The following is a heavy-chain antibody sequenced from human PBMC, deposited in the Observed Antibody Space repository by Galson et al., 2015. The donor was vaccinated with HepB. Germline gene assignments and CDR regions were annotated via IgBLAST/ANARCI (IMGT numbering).Heavy chain of an antibody. D-gene: IGHD2-2*01. Sequence: LRLSCAAPGFNFDDYTMHWGRQAPGRGLDGGSGLSRNSGEIGYADSVKGRFTISRDNAKNSLYLQMNSLRAEDTALYYCAKDILPVGLDVFDIWGQGTMVTVSS. V-gene: IGHV3-9*01. J-gene: IGHJ3*02. CDR2: LSRNSGEI. CDR1: GFNFDDYT. CDR3: AKDILPVGLDVFDI.